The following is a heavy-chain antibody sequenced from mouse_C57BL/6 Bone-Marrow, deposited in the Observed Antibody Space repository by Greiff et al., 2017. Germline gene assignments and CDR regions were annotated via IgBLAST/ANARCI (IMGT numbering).Heavy chain of an antibody. CDR1: GYTFTSYW. Sequence: VQLQQPGAELVKPGASVKMSCKASGYTFTSYWITWVKQRPGQGLEWIGYIYIGNGYTEYNEKFKGKATLTSDTSSSTAYMQLSSLTSEDSAIYFCARAYGSDYFDYWGQGTTLTVSS. V-gene: IGHV1-58*01. CDR2: IYIGNGYT. CDR3: ARAYGSDYFDY. D-gene: IGHD1-1*01. J-gene: IGHJ2*01.